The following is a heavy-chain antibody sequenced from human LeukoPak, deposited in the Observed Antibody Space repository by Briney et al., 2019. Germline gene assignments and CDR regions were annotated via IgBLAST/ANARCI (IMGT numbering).Heavy chain of an antibody. CDR3: ARDRLRYFDWLLTEDDY. CDR2: ISWNSGSI. D-gene: IGHD3-9*01. J-gene: IGHJ4*02. Sequence: GGSLRLSCAASGFTFDDYAMHWVRQAPGKGLEWVSGISWNSGSIGYADSVKGRFTISRDNAKNSLYLQMNSLRAEDTAVYYCARDRLRYFDWLLTEDDYWGQGTLVTVSS. CDR1: GFTFDDYA. V-gene: IGHV3-9*01.